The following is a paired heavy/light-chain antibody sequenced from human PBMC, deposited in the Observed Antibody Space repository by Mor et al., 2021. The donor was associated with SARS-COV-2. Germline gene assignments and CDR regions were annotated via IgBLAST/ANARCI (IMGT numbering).Heavy chain of an antibody. D-gene: IGHD4-17*01. CDR1: GFTFSTHT. V-gene: IGHV3-21*01. Sequence: EVQLVESGGGLVKPGESLRLSCAASGFTFSTHTLNWVRQAPGKGLEWVSSIYTGSSHPNYADSVKGRFTISRDDAKNSLFLQMNSLRAEDTAVYYCTRDSPGAHFASWGQGTLVTVSS. CDR3: TRDSPGAHFAS. J-gene: IGHJ4*02. CDR2: IYTGSSHP.
Light chain of an antibody. Sequence: DVVVTQSPLSLPVTLGQPASISCRSSQSLVSSDGNTYLHWFQQRPGQSPRRLIYKVSNRDSGVPDRFSGSGSGTDFTLKISRVEAEDVGVYYCMQGTHWITFGQGTRLEIK. V-gene: IGKV2-30*01. CDR2: KVS. CDR3: MQGTHWIT. CDR1: QSLVSSDGNTY. J-gene: IGKJ5*01.